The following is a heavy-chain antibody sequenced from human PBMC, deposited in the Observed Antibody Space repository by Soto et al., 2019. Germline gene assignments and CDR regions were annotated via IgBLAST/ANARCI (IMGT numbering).Heavy chain of an antibody. CDR2: ISAYNGNT. D-gene: IGHD2-2*01. J-gene: IGHJ6*03. CDR3: ARDSLGYCSSTSCYENYYYYMDV. CDR1: GYTFTSYG. Sequence: GASVKVSCKASGYTFTSYGIIWVRQAPGQGLEWMGWISAYNGNTNYAQKLQGRVTMTTDTSTSTAYMELRSLRSDDTAVYYCARDSLGYCSSTSCYENYYYYMDVWGKGTTVTVSS. V-gene: IGHV1-18*01.